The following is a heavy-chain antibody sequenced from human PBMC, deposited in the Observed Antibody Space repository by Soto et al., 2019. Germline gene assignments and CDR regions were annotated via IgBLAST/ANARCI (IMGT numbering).Heavy chain of an antibody. CDR1: GFTFSNYG. CDR3: AKDHLTTTVTTVGY. J-gene: IGHJ4*02. V-gene: IGHV3-30*18. D-gene: IGHD4-17*01. CDR2: IPYHGSDK. Sequence: QVQLVESGGGVVQPGRSLRLSCAASGFTFSNYGMQWVRQAPGKGLEWVAVIPYHGSDKYYADSVKGRFTISRDNSKNTLYLQMDSLRAEDTAVYYCAKDHLTTTVTTVGYWGQGTLVTVSS.